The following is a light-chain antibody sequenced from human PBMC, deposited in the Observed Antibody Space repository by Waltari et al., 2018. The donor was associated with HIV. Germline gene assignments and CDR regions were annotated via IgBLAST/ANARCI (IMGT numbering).Light chain of an antibody. CDR3: MIWHSSAVV. CDR2: YKSDSDK. CDR1: SGINVGTYR. Sequence: QAVLTQPASLSASPGASASLTCTLRSGINVGTYRLYWYQQQPGSPPQYPLRYKSDSDKQQGSGVPSRFSGSKDASANAGILLISGLQSEDEADYYCMIWHSSAVVFGGGTKLTVL. V-gene: IGLV5-45*01. J-gene: IGLJ2*01.